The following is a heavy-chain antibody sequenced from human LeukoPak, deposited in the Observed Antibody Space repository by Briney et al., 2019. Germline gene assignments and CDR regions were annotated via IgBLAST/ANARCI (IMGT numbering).Heavy chain of an antibody. V-gene: IGHV1-18*01. CDR2: INPKSGGT. D-gene: IGHD6-19*01. CDR3: ARDSLGSSGWYPWSSGHDYYYYMDV. CDR1: GGTFSSYA. J-gene: IGHJ6*03. Sequence: ASVKVSCKASGGTFSSYAISWVRQAPGQGLGWMGYINPKSGGTNYAQKLQGRVTMTTDTSTSTAYMELRSLRSDDTAVYYCARDSLGSSGWYPWSSGHDYYYYMDVWGKGTTITVSS.